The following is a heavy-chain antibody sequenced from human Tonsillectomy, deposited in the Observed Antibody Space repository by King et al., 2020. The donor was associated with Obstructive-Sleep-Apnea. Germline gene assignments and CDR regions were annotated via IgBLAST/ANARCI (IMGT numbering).Heavy chain of an antibody. J-gene: IGHJ6*01. CDR3: ARGRFYHRSGGRYYHGIDV. D-gene: IGHD3-10*01. Sequence: VQLQESGPGLVKASETLSLTCAVSGGSVSSGSYYWSWIRQPPGGGLEWIGHIYSSGSTNYNASLKSPVTIAKDTSKSQFSLRLNSVIAADTAVYYCARGRFYHRSGGRYYHGIDVWGQGATVTVAS. V-gene: IGHV4-61*01. CDR2: IYSSGST. CDR1: GGSVSSGSYY.